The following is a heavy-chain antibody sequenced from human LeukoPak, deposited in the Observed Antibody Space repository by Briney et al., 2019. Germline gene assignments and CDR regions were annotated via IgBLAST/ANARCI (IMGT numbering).Heavy chain of an antibody. J-gene: IGHJ4*02. CDR2: ISSSGSSI. D-gene: IGHD5-18*01. CDR1: RFTFSDYS. CDR3: ASGGRSGYSYGSIPHDY. Sequence: GGSLRLSCAASRFTFSDYSMNWVRQAPGKGLEWVSTISSSGSSIFYAASVKGRFTISRDNAGNSLYLQMNSLRAEDTAVYYCASGGRSGYSYGSIPHDYWGQGTLVTVSS. V-gene: IGHV3-21*01.